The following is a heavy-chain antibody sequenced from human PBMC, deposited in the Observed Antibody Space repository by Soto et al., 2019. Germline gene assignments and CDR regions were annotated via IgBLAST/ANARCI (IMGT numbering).Heavy chain of an antibody. CDR3: ARDSGSSYGAQHGDY. CDR1: GFTFSSYS. V-gene: IGHV3-48*02. J-gene: IGHJ4*02. CDR2: ISSSSSTI. D-gene: IGHD4-17*01. Sequence: ESGGGLVQPGGSLRLSCAASGFTFSSYSMNWVRQAPGKGLEWVSYISSSSSTIYYADSVKGRFTISRDNAKNSLYLQMNSLRDEDTAVYYCARDSGSSYGAQHGDYWGQGTLVTVSS.